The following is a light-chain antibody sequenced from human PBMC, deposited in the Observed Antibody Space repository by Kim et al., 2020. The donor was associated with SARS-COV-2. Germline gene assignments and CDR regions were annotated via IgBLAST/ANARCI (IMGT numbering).Light chain of an antibody. CDR2: DAS. CDR1: HSVSGN. CDR3: QQRSNPYT. Sequence: LSVSPGERATLSCRASHSVSGNLAWYQQKPGQAPRLLIYDASTGATDIPARFSGSGSGTEFTLTISSLEPEDFAVYYCQQRSNPYTFGQGTKLEI. V-gene: IGKV3-11*01. J-gene: IGKJ2*01.